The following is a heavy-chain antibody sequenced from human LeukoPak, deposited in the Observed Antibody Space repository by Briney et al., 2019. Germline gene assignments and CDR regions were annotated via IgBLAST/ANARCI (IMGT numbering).Heavy chain of an antibody. J-gene: IGHJ6*02. D-gene: IGHD6-13*01. CDR2: INNDGSTT. CDR3: TRVQAGRAGLMDV. V-gene: IGHV3-74*01. Sequence: GGSLRLSCAASGFPFSSYWMHWVRQAPGKGLVWVSRINNDGSTTNYADSVKGRFTTSRDNAKNTLYLQMNSLRAEDTALYYCTRVQAGRAGLMDVWGRGTTVTVSS. CDR1: GFPFSSYW.